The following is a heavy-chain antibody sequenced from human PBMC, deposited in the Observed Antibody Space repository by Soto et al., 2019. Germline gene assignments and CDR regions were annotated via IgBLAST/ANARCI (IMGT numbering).Heavy chain of an antibody. V-gene: IGHV3-48*03. J-gene: IGHJ4*02. CDR2: ISSSGSTI. Sequence: GGSLRLSCAASGFTFSSYEINCVRQAPGKGLEWVSYISSSGSTIYYADSVKGRFTISRDNAKNSLYLPMNSLRAEDTAVYYWARDQVDTAMVSDFDYWGQGSLVTVAS. CDR3: ARDQVDTAMVSDFDY. D-gene: IGHD5-18*01. CDR1: GFTFSSYE.